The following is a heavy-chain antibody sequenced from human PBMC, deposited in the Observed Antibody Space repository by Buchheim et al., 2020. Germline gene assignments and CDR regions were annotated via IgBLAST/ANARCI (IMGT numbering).Heavy chain of an antibody. CDR2: IDWDDDK. J-gene: IGHJ4*02. V-gene: IGHV2-70*04. Sequence: QVTLKESGPALVKPTQTLTLTCTFSGFSLSTSGMRVSWIRQPPGKALEWLARIDWDDDKFYSTSLKTRLTISKDTSKNQVVLTMTHMDPVDTATYYCARDLLTYSSGWLDYWGQGTL. D-gene: IGHD6-19*01. CDR3: ARDLLTYSSGWLDY. CDR1: GFSLSTSGMR.